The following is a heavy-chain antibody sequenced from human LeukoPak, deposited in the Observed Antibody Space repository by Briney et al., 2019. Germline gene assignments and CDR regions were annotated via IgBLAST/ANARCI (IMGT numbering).Heavy chain of an antibody. D-gene: IGHD3-22*01. J-gene: IGHJ5*02. V-gene: IGHV4-34*01. CDR2: INHSGST. Sequence: KPSETLSLTCAVYGGSFSGYYWSWIRQPPGKGLEWIGEINHSGSTNYNPSLKSRVTISVDTPKNQFSLKLSSVTAADTAVYYCARGFYYYDSSGYYRGRNWFDPWGQGTLVTVSS. CDR3: ARGFYYYDSSGYYRGRNWFDP. CDR1: GGSFSGYY.